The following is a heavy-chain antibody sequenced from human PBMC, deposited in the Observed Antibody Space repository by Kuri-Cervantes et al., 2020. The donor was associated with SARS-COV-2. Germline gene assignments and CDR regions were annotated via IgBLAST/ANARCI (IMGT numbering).Heavy chain of an antibody. CDR1: GFTFSSYW. CDR3: ARESDSSGYYYAGDAFDI. Sequence: ETLSLTCAASGFTFSSYWMSWVRQAPGKGLEWVANIKQDGSEKYYVDSVKGRFTISRDNAENSLYLQMNSLRAEDTAVYYCARESDSSGYYYAGDAFDIWGQGTMVTVSS. V-gene: IGHV3-7*01. CDR2: IKQDGSEK. J-gene: IGHJ3*02. D-gene: IGHD3-22*01.